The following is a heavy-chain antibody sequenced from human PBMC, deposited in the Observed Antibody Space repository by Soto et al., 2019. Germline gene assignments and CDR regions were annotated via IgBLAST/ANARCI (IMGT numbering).Heavy chain of an antibody. Sequence: SETLSLTCTVSGGSISSGGYYWSWIRQHPGKGLEWIGYIYYSGSTYYNPSLKSRVTISVDTSKNQFSLQLNSVTPEDTAVYYCERLEGNSGLDYWGQGTLVTVSS. J-gene: IGHJ4*02. CDR1: GGSISSGGYY. CDR2: IYYSGST. D-gene: IGHD5-18*01. CDR3: ERLEGNSGLDY. V-gene: IGHV4-31*03.